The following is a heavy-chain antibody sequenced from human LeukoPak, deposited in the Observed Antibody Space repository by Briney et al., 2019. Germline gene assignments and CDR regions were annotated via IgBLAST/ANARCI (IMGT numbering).Heavy chain of an antibody. CDR1: GGSFSGYY. D-gene: IGHD3-16*01. CDR2: ISSSGSTI. Sequence: LSLTCAVYGGSFSGYYWSWIRQAPGKGLEWVSYISSSGSTIYYADSVKGRFTISRDNAKNSLYLQMNSLRAEDTAVYYCARSCRDYDYVWGSPRPFDYWGQGTLVTVSS. CDR3: ARSCRDYDYVWGSPRPFDY. V-gene: IGHV3-11*01. J-gene: IGHJ4*02.